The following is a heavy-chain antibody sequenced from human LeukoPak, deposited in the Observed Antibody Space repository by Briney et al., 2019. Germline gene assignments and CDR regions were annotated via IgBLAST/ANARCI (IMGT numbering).Heavy chain of an antibody. J-gene: IGHJ6*03. CDR3: ARAIAVAGIGRYYYYYYMDV. Sequence: GASVKVSCKTSGYTFSDYYIHWIRQAPGQGLEWMGWINPNSGGTNYAQKFQGRVTMTRDTSISTAYMELSRLRSDDTAVYYCARAIAVAGIGRYYYYYYMDVWGKGTTVTVSS. CDR2: INPNSGGT. D-gene: IGHD6-19*01. CDR1: GYTFSDYY. V-gene: IGHV1-2*02.